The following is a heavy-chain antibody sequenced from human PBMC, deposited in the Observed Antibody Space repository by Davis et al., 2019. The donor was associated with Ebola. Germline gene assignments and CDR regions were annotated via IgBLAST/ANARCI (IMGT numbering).Heavy chain of an antibody. J-gene: IGHJ4*02. CDR3: ARAGRAEMATITKRGVGFDY. CDR1: GGSISSSSYY. D-gene: IGHD5-24*01. V-gene: IGHV4-39*01. CDR2: IYYSGST. Sequence: PSETLSLTCTVSGGSISSSSYYWGWIRQPPGKGLEWIGSIYYSGSTYYNPSLKSRVTISVDTSKNQFSLKLSSVTAADTAVYYCARAGRAEMATITKRGVGFDYWGQGTLVTVSS.